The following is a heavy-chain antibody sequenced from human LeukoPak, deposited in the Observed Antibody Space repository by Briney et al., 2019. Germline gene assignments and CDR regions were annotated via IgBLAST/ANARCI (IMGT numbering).Heavy chain of an antibody. V-gene: IGHV3-33*01. D-gene: IGHD4-17*01. CDR1: GFTLRSYG. CDR2: IWYDGSNR. Sequence: GRSLRLSCAASGFTLRSYGMHWVRQAPGKGLEWVAVIWYDGSNRYYADSVKGRFTISRDNSKNTLYLQMNSLRAEDTALYYCARATMTTVLNWFDPWGQGTLVTVSS. CDR3: ARATMTTVLNWFDP. J-gene: IGHJ5*02.